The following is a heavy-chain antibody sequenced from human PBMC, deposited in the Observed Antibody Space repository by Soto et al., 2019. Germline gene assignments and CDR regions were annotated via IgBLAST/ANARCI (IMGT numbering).Heavy chain of an antibody. CDR3: ARDPWAADY. CDR2: IYSGGST. D-gene: IGHD3-16*01. J-gene: IGHJ4*02. Sequence: EVQLVESGGGLVQPGVSLRLSCAASGFTVSTKYMSWVRQAPGKGLEWVSVIYSGGSTFYADSVRGRFTISRDNAKNTVNLQMNSLRAEDTAVYYCARDPWAADYWVQGTLVTVS. CDR1: GFTVSTKY. V-gene: IGHV3-66*01.